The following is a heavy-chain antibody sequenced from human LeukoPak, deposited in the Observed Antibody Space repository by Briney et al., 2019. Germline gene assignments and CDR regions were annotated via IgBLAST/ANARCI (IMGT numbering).Heavy chain of an antibody. CDR1: GDSISRYY. V-gene: IGHV4-4*07. D-gene: IGHD6-19*01. CDR2: IYRTGST. J-gene: IGHJ4*02. CDR3: ARQIASTCTAGFDF. Sequence: SETLSLTCTVSGDSISRYYWSWIRHPAGKGLEWIGRIYRTGSTNHNPSLKSRVTMSVDTSKSQYSLRLRSVTAADTAVYYGARQIASTCTAGFDFWGQGALVTVSS.